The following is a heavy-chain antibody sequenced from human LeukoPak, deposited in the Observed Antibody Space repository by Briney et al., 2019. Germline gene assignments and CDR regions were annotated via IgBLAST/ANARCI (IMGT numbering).Heavy chain of an antibody. D-gene: IGHD3-16*02. CDR2: ISGSGGST. V-gene: IGHV3-23*01. CDR1: GFTFSSYA. J-gene: IGHJ4*02. Sequence: GGSLRLSCAASGFTFSSYAMSWVRQAPGKGLEWVSAISGSGGSTYYADSVKGRFTISRDNAKNSLYLQMNSLRAEDTALYYCARDLGVIVYPSDYWGQGTLVTVSS. CDR3: ARDLGVIVYPSDY.